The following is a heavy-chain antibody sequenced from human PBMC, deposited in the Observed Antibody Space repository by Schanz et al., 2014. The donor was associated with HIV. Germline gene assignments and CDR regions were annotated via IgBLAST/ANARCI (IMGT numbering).Heavy chain of an antibody. V-gene: IGHV1-2*02. CDR2: IKPNDGET. CDR3: TRNRYQLLPFDF. Sequence: QVQLVQSGAALRKPGASVRVSCKASGYTFTDFYIHWVRQAPGQGLEWVGYIKPNDGETYYARKFRGRVTMTRDTSISSASLELTRLRSDDTAVYFCTRNRYQLLPFDFWGQGTLVTVSS. D-gene: IGHD1-1*01. J-gene: IGHJ4*02. CDR1: GYTFTDFY.